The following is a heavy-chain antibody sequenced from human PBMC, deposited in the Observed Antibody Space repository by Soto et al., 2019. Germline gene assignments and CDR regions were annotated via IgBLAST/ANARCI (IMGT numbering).Heavy chain of an antibody. CDR1: GFTFSSYA. CDR2: ISYDGSNK. V-gene: IGHV3-30-3*01. D-gene: IGHD6-6*01. CDR3: ASSYSSSSSRSVTDY. J-gene: IGHJ4*02. Sequence: GGSLRLSCAASGFTFSSYAMHWVRQAPGKGLEWVAVISYDGSNKYYADSVKGRFTISRDNSKNTLYLQMNSLRAEDTAVYYCASSYSSSSSRSVTDYWGQGTLVTVSS.